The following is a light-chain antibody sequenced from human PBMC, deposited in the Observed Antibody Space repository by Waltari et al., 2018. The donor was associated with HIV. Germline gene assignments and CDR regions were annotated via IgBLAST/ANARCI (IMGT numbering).Light chain of an antibody. CDR3: QQYHSVPYT. Sequence: IVVTQSPDSLVVSLGERATINCRSSRNLLSRANNKNYLAWYRQKPGQPPKLLIYWASTRESGVPDRLSGSGSGTDFALTISNLQPEDVAVYYCQQYHSVPYTFGQGTRLEI. CDR1: RNLLSRANNKNY. CDR2: WAS. V-gene: IGKV4-1*01. J-gene: IGKJ2*01.